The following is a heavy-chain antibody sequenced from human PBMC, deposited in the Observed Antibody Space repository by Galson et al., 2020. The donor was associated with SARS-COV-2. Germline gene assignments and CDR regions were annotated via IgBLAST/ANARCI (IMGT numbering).Heavy chain of an antibody. D-gene: IGHD6-13*01. CDR2: INWNGGST. CDR1: GFTFDDYG. V-gene: IGHV3-20*04. CDR3: ARPRAAGRVVGYYYYYMGV. Sequence: GGSLRLSCAASGFTFDDYGMSWVRQAPGKGLEWVSGINWNGGSTGYADSVKGRFTISRDNAKNSLYLQMNSLRAEDTALYYCARPRAAGRVVGYYYYYMGVWGKGTSFTVAS. J-gene: IGHJ6*03.